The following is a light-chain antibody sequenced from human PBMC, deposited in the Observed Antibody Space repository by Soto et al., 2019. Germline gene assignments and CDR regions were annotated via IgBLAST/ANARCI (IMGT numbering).Light chain of an antibody. J-gene: IGLJ2*01. V-gene: IGLV1-44*01. CDR1: SSNIGSNT. Sequence: QSVLTQPPSASGTPGQRVTISCSGSSSNIGSNTVNWYQQLPGTAPKLLIYNKNQRPSGVPDRFSGSKSGTSASLAISGLQSEDEADYHCAAWDDSLNGHVAFGGGTKLTVL. CDR2: NKN. CDR3: AAWDDSLNGHVA.